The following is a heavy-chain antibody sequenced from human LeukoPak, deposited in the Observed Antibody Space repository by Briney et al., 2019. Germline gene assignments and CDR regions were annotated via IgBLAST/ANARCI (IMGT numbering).Heavy chain of an antibody. D-gene: IGHD2-2*01. CDR2: IYYSGST. Sequence: SETLSLTCTVSGGSISSYYWSWIRQAPGKGLEWIGYIYYSGSTNYNPSLKSRVTISVDTSKNQFSLKLSSVTAADTAVYYCARGKDLVVPAALENYYYYGMDVWGQGTTVTVSS. CDR3: ARGKDLVVPAALENYYYYGMDV. J-gene: IGHJ6*02. V-gene: IGHV4-59*12. CDR1: GGSISSYY.